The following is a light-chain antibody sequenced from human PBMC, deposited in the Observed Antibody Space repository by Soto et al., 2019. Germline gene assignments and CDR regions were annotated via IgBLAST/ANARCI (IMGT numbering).Light chain of an antibody. CDR3: QQCYTPPPT. CDR1: QSVLYSPNNKNS. Sequence: DIVMTQSPDSLAVSLGERATINCKSSQSVLYSPNNKNSLAWYQQKPGQPPKLFIYWASIRESGVPDRFSGSGSGTDFPRTISSVQAEDVAVYYCQQCYTPPPTFGQGTKVEIK. J-gene: IGKJ1*01. V-gene: IGKV4-1*01. CDR2: WAS.